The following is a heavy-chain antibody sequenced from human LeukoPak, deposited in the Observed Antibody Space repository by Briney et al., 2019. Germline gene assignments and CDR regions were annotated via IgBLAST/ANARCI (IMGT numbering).Heavy chain of an antibody. CDR2: ISKSGTTI. Sequence: PGGSLRVSCAVSGFTFSDYYMTWIRQAPGKGLEWVSYISKSGTTINYADSVKGRFTISRDNAKNSLFLQMNSLRAEDTAVYFCARLRAGNYIDYWGQGTLVTVFS. V-gene: IGHV3-11*01. D-gene: IGHD1-14*01. J-gene: IGHJ4*01. CDR1: GFTFSDYY. CDR3: ARLRAGNYIDY.